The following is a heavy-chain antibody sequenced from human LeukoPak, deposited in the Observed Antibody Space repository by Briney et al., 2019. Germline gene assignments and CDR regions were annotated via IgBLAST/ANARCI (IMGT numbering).Heavy chain of an antibody. Sequence: SETLSLTCAVYGGSFSGYYWSWIRQPPGKGLEWIGEINHSGSTNYNPSLKSRVTISVDTSKNQFSLKLSSVTAADTAVYYCARPRGLRTGFDYWGQGTLVIVSS. D-gene: IGHD1-1*01. CDR1: GGSFSGYY. V-gene: IGHV4-34*01. CDR2: INHSGST. J-gene: IGHJ4*02. CDR3: ARPRGLRTGFDY.